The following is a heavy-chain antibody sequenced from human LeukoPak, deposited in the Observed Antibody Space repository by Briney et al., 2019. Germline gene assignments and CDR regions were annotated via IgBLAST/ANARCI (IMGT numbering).Heavy chain of an antibody. V-gene: IGHV4-59*01. Sequence: SETLSPTCTVSGGSISSYYWSWIRQPPGKGLEWIGYIYYSGSTNYNPSLKSRVTLSVDTSKNRFSLKLSSVTAADTAVYYCARGGSTSYREFLYNWFDPWGQGTLVTVSS. D-gene: IGHD3-10*01. CDR3: ARGGSTSYREFLYNWFDP. CDR1: GGSISSYY. J-gene: IGHJ5*02. CDR2: IYYSGST.